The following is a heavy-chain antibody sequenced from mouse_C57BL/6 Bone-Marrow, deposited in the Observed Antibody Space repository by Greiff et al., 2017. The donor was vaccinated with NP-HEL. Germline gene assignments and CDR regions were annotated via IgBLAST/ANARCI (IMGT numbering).Heavy chain of an antibody. CDR2: SRNKANDYTT. CDR3: ARDAGWGYFEV. J-gene: IGHJ1*03. Sequence: EVQLVESGGGLVQSGRSLRLSCATSGFTFSDFYMEWVRQAPGKGLEWIAASRNKANDYTTEYSASVKGRFIVSRDTSQSILYLQMNALRAEDTAIYYCARDAGWGYFEVWGTGTTVTVSS. D-gene: IGHD1-1*02. CDR1: GFTFSDFY. V-gene: IGHV7-1*01.